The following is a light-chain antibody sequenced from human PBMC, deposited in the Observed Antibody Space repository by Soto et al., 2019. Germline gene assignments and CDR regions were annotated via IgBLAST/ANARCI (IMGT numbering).Light chain of an antibody. Sequence: EIVLTQSPGTLPLSPGERVTLSCRASQSIINNYLAWYQQKPGQAPRLLIYGASSRVTGIPDRFSGSGSGTDFTLTISRLEPQDFAVYYCQQYGSSPITFGQGTRLEIK. CDR2: GAS. J-gene: IGKJ5*01. CDR1: QSIINNY. CDR3: QQYGSSPIT. V-gene: IGKV3-20*01.